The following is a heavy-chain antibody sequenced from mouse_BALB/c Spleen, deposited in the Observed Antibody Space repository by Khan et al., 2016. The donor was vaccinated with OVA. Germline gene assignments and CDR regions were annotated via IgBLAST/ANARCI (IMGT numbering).Heavy chain of an antibody. V-gene: IGHV4-1*02. CDR3: GRLGYYGYFDV. Sequence: EVQLQESGGGLVQPGGSLKLSCAASGFDFSRYWMSWVRQAPGKGLEWIGEINPDSSTINYTPSLKDKFIISRDNAKNTLYLQMSKVRSEDTALYDCGRLGYYGYFDVCGAGTTVTVSS. D-gene: IGHD2-2*01. CDR1: GFDFSRYW. CDR2: INPDSSTI. J-gene: IGHJ1*01.